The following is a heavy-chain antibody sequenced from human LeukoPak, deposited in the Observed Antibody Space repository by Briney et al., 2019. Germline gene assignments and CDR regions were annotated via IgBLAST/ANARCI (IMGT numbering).Heavy chain of an antibody. Sequence: SETLSLTCTVSGGSISSYYWSWIRQPPGKGLEWIGYKYYTGSTNYNPSLRSRVTISVDTSKNQFSLKLSSVTAADTAIYYCARSGITARYYYFMDVWGKGTTVTVSS. CDR3: ARSGITARYYYFMDV. V-gene: IGHV4-59*01. D-gene: IGHD1-14*01. CDR2: KYYTGST. CDR1: GGSISSYY. J-gene: IGHJ6*03.